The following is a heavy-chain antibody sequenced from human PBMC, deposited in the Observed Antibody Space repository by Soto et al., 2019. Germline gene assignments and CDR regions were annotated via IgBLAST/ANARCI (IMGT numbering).Heavy chain of an antibody. Sequence: QVQLQESGPGLVKPSQTLSLICTVSGGSINSGGYYWNWIRQHPGKGLEWIGYIYYSGSTYYNPSLRSRVTISADTSENQFSLKLSSVTAEDTAVYFCARGYRQAGYSSSWVFDYWGQGTLVNVSS. CDR3: ARGYRQAGYSSSWVFDY. CDR1: GGSINSGGYY. V-gene: IGHV4-31*03. D-gene: IGHD6-13*01. J-gene: IGHJ4*02. CDR2: IYYSGST.